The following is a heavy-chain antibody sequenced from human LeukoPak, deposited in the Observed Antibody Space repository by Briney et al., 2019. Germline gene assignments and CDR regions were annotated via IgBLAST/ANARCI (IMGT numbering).Heavy chain of an antibody. J-gene: IGHJ3*02. CDR1: GFSLSISAIS. V-gene: IGHV2-70*01. CDR3: ARGPRTADAFDI. CDR2: IDWDDDK. Sequence: SGPALVKPTQTLTLPCTFSGFSLSISAISVSWIRQPPGKALEWLALIDWDDDKYYSTSLKTRLTISKDTSKNQVVLTMTNMDSVDTGTYYCARGPRTADAFDIWGLGTMVTVSS.